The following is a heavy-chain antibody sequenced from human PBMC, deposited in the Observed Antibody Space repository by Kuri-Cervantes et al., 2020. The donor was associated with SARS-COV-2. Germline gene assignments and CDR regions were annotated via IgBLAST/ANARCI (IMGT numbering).Heavy chain of an antibody. J-gene: IGHJ4*02. CDR3: ARHGLRYYGSGSLTTFDY. Sequence: SETLSLTCTVCGGSISSSSYYWGWIRQPPGKGLEWIGSIYYSGSTYYNPSLKSRVTISVDTSKNQFSLKLSSVTAADTAVYYCARHGLRYYGSGSLTTFDYWGQGTLVTVSS. V-gene: IGHV4-39*01. CDR2: IYYSGST. CDR1: GGSISSSSYY. D-gene: IGHD3-10*01.